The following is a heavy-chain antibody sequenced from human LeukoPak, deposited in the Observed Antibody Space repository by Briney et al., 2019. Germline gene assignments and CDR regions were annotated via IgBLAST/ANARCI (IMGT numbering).Heavy chain of an antibody. V-gene: IGHV4-4*02. Sequence: KPSGTLSLTCAVSGGSISSRNWWSWVRQPPGKGLEWIGEIYHSGSTNYNPSLKSRVTISVDTSKNQFSLKLSSVTAADTAVYYCAKDTDYDILTGYFGQHYFDYWGQGTLVTVSS. D-gene: IGHD3-9*01. CDR3: AKDTDYDILTGYFGQHYFDY. CDR1: GGSISSRNW. J-gene: IGHJ4*02. CDR2: IYHSGST.